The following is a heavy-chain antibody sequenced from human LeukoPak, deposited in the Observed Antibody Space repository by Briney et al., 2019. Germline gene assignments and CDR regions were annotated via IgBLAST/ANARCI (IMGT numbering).Heavy chain of an antibody. Sequence: GGSLRLSCGASGFTFSSYALSWVRQAPGKGLEWVSAISGSGGSTYYADSVKGRFTISRHNSKNTLYLQMNSLRAEDTAVYYCANSPVTSHFDYWGQGTLVTVSS. CDR3: ANSPVTSHFDY. J-gene: IGHJ4*02. V-gene: IGHV3-23*01. CDR2: ISGSGGST. CDR1: GFTFSSYA.